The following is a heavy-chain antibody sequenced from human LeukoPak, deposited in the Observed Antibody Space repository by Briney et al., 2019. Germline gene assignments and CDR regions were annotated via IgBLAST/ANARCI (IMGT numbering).Heavy chain of an antibody. Sequence: GGSLRLSCAASGITFTNYAMSWVRQAPGKRLEWVSSISVSGGITYYADSVKGRFTISRDNSKNTLYLQMNSLRAEDTAIYYCAGGSGHGFGHWESWGQGTLVTASS. CDR2: ISVSGGIT. V-gene: IGHV3-23*01. CDR1: GITFTNYA. J-gene: IGHJ5*02. CDR3: AGGSGHGFGHWES. D-gene: IGHD3/OR15-3a*01.